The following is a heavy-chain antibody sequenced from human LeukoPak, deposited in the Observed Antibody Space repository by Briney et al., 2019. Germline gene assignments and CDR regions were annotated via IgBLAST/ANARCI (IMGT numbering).Heavy chain of an antibody. J-gene: IGHJ4*02. V-gene: IGHV3-7*01. CDR2: IKQDGSEK. CDR1: GFTFSTYW. D-gene: IGHD6-25*01. Sequence: PGGSLRLSCAASGFTFSTYWMSWVRQAPGKGLEWVANIKQDGSEKYYVDSVKGRFTISRDSAKNSLYLQMNSLRAEDTAVYYCARDPKLPYSSAYYFDYWGQGTLVTVSS. CDR3: ARDPKLPYSSAYYFDY.